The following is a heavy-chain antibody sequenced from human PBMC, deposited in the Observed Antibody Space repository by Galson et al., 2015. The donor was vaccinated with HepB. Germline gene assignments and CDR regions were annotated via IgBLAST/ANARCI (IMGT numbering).Heavy chain of an antibody. D-gene: IGHD6-13*01. J-gene: IGHJ4*02. CDR3: ARDTRIAAAVQALYYFDY. V-gene: IGHV3-30*04. Sequence: SLRLSCAASGFTFSSYAMHWVRQAPGKGLEWVAVISYDGSNKYYADSVKGRFTISRDNSKNTLYLQMNSLRAEDTAVYYCARDTRIAAAVQALYYFDYWGQGTLVTVSS. CDR1: GFTFSSYA. CDR2: ISYDGSNK.